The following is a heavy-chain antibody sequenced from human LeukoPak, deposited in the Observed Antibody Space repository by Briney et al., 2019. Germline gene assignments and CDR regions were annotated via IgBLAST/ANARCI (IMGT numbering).Heavy chain of an antibody. CDR1: GYTFTSYG. Sequence: GASVKVSCKASGYTFTSYGISWVRQAPGQGLEWMGWISAYNGNTNYAQKLQGRVTMTTDTSTSTAYMELRSLRSGDTAVYYCARALAVAGVLYYFDYWGQGTLVTVSS. J-gene: IGHJ4*02. D-gene: IGHD6-19*01. V-gene: IGHV1-18*01. CDR2: ISAYNGNT. CDR3: ARALAVAGVLYYFDY.